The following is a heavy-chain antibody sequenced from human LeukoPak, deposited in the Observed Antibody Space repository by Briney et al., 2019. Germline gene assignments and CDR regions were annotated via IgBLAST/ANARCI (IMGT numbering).Heavy chain of an antibody. J-gene: IGHJ6*02. CDR2: IYYSGST. CDR1: GGSISSYY. V-gene: IGHV4-59*01. D-gene: IGHD2/OR15-2a*01. CDR3: ARVSPFPSPGGMDV. Sequence: SETLSLTCIVSGGSISSYYWSWIRQPPGKGLEWIGYIYYSGSTNYNPSLKSRVTISVDTSKNQFSLKLSSVTAADTAVYYCARVSPFPSPGGMDVWGQGTTVTVSS.